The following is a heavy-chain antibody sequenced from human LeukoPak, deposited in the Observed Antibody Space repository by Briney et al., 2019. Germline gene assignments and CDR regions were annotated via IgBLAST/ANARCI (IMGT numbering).Heavy chain of an antibody. D-gene: IGHD3-10*01. CDR1: GFTLSSYS. CDR2: ISRSSAYI. Sequence: PGGSLRLSCAASGFTLSSYSMNWVRQAPGKGLEWVSSISRSSAYIYYADSVKGRFTISRDNAKNPLYLQMNSLRAEDAAVYYCASFPPYMVRTDAFDIWGQGTMVTVSS. CDR3: ASFPPYMVRTDAFDI. J-gene: IGHJ3*02. V-gene: IGHV3-21*01.